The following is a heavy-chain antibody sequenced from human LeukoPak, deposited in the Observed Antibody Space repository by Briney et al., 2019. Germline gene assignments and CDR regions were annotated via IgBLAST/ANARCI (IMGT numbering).Heavy chain of an antibody. CDR3: AKGGGMTGEDFDY. D-gene: IGHD1-20*01. V-gene: IGHV3-23*01. CDR1: GFTFSSYA. J-gene: IGHJ4*02. CDR2: ISGSGGST. Sequence: GGSLRLSCAASGFTFSSYAMSWVRQAPGKGLEWVSAISGSGGSTYYADSVKGRFTIFRDNSKNTLYLQMNSLRAADTAVYYCAKGGGMTGEDFDYWGQGTLVTVSS.